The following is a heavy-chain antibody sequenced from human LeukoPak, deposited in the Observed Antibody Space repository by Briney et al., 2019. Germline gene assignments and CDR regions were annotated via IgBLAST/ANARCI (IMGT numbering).Heavy chain of an antibody. CDR2: IRSKSDGGTT. CDR1: GFTFNNAW. CDR3: TTGTTMSRGGY. D-gene: IGHD3-10*01. J-gene: IGHJ4*02. V-gene: IGHV3-15*01. Sequence: GGSLRLSCAASGFTFNNAWMSWVRQAPGKGLEWVGRIRSKSDGGTTDYPAPVKGRFTISRDDSKNTLFLQMNSLKAEDTAVYYCTTGTTMSRGGYWGQGTLVTVSS.